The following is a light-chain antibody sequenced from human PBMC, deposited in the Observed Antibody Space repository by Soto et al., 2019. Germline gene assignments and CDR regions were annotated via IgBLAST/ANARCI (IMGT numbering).Light chain of an antibody. CDR1: QSVRGNN. Sequence: PGQRATLACRASQSVRGNNLPXYXXKXAXXXRXXXFGASSRATGIPDRFSGSGSGTHFTLTISSLEPGDFAVYYCQHFGGTTFTFGQGTRLEIK. CDR3: QHFGGTTFT. J-gene: IGKJ5*01. CDR2: GAS. V-gene: IGKV3-20*01.